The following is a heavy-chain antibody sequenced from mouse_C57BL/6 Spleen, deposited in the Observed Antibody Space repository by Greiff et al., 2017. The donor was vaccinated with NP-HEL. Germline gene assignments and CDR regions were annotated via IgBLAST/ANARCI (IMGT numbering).Heavy chain of an antibody. CDR1: GFTFSSYG. CDR2: ISSGGSYT. Sequence: EVQLVESGGDLVKPGGSLKLSCAASGFTFSSYGMSWVRQTPDKRLEWVATISSGGSYTYYPDSVKGRFTISRDNAKNTLYLQMSSLKSEDTAMYYCARHHDYDDGEGFDYWGQGTTLTVSS. J-gene: IGHJ2*01. CDR3: ARHHDYDDGEGFDY. V-gene: IGHV5-6*01. D-gene: IGHD2-4*01.